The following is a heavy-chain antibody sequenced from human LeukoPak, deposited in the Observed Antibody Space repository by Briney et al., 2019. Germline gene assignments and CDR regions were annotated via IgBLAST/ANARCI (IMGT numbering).Heavy chain of an antibody. V-gene: IGHV4-38-2*01. D-gene: IGHD2-2*01. CDR2: IYHSGST. J-gene: IGHJ4*02. CDR3: ARALGYCSSTSCLYYFDY. Sequence: KPSETLSLTCAVSGYSISSGYYWGWIRQPPGKGMEWIGSIYHSGSTYYNPSLKSRVTISVDTSKNQFSLKLSSVTAADTAVYYCARALGYCSSTSCLYYFDYWGQGTLVTVFS. CDR1: GYSISSGYY.